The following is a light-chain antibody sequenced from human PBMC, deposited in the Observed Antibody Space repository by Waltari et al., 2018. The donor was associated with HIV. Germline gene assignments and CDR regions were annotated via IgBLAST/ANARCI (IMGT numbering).Light chain of an antibody. CDR3: CSYAGSSSVV. V-gene: IGLV2-23*01. J-gene: IGLJ1*01. CDR2: ECR. CDR1: RRDVENDTI. Sequence: QAALTQPAAVSESHAPYLTITRTGPRRDVENDTIVTWYLHHPGTAPNLMFYECRNRPSGVSNRFSCSNSGNTASLTISGLQAEDDADYYCCSYAGSSSVVFGTGTKVTVL.